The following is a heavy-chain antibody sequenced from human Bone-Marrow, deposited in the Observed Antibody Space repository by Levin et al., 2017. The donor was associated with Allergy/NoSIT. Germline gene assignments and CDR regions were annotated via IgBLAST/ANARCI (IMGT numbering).Heavy chain of an antibody. CDR1: GFTFSNYF. D-gene: IGHD3/OR15-3a*01. V-gene: IGHV3-74*01. J-gene: IGHJ4*02. CDR2: IKGDGTST. Sequence: GESLKISCAASGFTFSNYFMHWVRQAPGKGLVWVSRIKGDGTSTSYAGSVKGRFTISRDNAKNTVYLQMNSLRAEDTAVYYGARDLDGLLYDYWGQGTLVTVSS. CDR3: ARDLDGLLYDY.